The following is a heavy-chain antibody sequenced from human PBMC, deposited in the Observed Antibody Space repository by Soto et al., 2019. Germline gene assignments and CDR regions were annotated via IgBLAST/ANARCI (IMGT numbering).Heavy chain of an antibody. V-gene: IGHV4-38-2*02. D-gene: IGHD2-15*01. J-gene: IGHJ4*02. CDR3: ARDPANLALAVAYFDS. CDR1: GSSVTNSFY. Sequence: SETLSLTCRVSGSSVTNSFYWGWIRQSPEKGLEWIGSISHTGRTSYNPSLKSRVSISVDTSKNQFSLTLTSVTAADTAVYYCARDPANLALAVAYFDSWGQGTLVTVSS. CDR2: ISHTGRT.